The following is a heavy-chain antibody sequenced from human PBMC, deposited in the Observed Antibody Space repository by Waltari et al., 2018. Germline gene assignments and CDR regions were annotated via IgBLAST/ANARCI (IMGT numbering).Heavy chain of an antibody. CDR1: GGSISSSSYY. CDR2: IYYSGST. CDR3: ARGSTAMVRGDFDY. J-gene: IGHJ4*02. Sequence: QLQLQESGPGLVKPSETLSLTCTVSGGSISSSSYYWGWIRQPPGKGLEWLGSIYYSGSTYYNPSLKSRVTISVDTSKNQFSLKLSSVTAADTAVYYCARGSTAMVRGDFDYWGQGTLVTVSS. V-gene: IGHV4-39*07. D-gene: IGHD3-10*01.